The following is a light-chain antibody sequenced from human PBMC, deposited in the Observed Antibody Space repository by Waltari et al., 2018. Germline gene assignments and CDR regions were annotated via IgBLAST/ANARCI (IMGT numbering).Light chain of an antibody. Sequence: QSALTQPASVSGSPGQSITISCTGTSSDAGGYNYVSWYQQHPGKDPKLMIYDVSNRPSGVSNRFSGSKSGNTASLTISGLQAEDEADYYCSSYTSSSTVVFGGGTKLTVL. CDR2: DVS. J-gene: IGLJ2*01. CDR3: SSYTSSSTVV. V-gene: IGLV2-14*01. CDR1: SSDAGGYNY.